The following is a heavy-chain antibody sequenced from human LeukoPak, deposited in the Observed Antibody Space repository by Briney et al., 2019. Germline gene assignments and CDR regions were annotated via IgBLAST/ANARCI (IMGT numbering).Heavy chain of an antibody. CDR1: GYTFIGYY. Sequence: ASVKVSCKASGYTFIGYYMHWVRQAPGQGLEWMGWIDPYSGGTHFAQRFQGRVSMTLDTSISTAYMELTRLTSDDTAVYYRARDGVAGSPDAFDIWGQGTMVTVSA. J-gene: IGHJ3*02. CDR3: ARDGVAGSPDAFDI. CDR2: IDPYSGGT. V-gene: IGHV1-2*02. D-gene: IGHD6-19*01.